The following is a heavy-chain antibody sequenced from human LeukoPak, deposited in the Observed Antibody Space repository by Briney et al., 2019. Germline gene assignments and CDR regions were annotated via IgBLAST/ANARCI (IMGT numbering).Heavy chain of an antibody. V-gene: IGHV4-34*01. CDR1: GGSLSGYY. CDR2: INHSVST. D-gene: IGHD6-19*01. J-gene: IGHJ4*02. Sequence: SETLSLTRAVYGGSLSGYYWSGLRQPPGKGLKCIGEINHSVSTHYNPSLTSRVTISQETSQNQFSLRIGAVSAPHTPVYYSARCLYRSLWSYFYYWGQGTLFSVSS. CDR3: ARCLYRSLWSYFYY.